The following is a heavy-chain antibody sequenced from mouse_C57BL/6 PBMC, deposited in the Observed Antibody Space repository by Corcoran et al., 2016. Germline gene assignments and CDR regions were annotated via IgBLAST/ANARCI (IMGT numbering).Heavy chain of an antibody. CDR3: ARSWTKYYFDY. D-gene: IGHD1-3*01. CDR2: INTYSGVP. J-gene: IGHJ2*01. CDR1: GYTFTTYG. V-gene: IGHV9-3*01. Sequence: QIQLVQSGPELKKPGETVKISCKASGYTFTTYGMSWVKQAPGKGLKWMGWINTYSGVPTYADDFKGRFAFSLETSASTAYLQINNLKNEDTATYFCARSWTKYYFDYWGQGTTLTVSS.